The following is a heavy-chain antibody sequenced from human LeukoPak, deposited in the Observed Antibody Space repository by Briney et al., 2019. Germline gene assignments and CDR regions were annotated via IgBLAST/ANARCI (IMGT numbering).Heavy chain of an antibody. CDR2: IYHDGST. J-gene: IGHJ6*02. V-gene: IGHV4-4*02. CDR1: GGSISSNNW. D-gene: IGHD3-10*01. Sequence: PSETLSLTCAVSGGSISSNNWWIWVRQSPEKGLEWIGEIYHDGSTNYNPSLKSRVTISMDKSKNQLSLKLNFVTAADTAVYYCARYRFGESLYYYYYGMDVWGQGTTVTVSS. CDR3: ARYRFGESLYYYYYGMDV.